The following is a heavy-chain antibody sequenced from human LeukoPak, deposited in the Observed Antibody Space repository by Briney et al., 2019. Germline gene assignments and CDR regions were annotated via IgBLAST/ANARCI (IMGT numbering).Heavy chain of an antibody. CDR2: IHTSGST. D-gene: IGHD3-10*01. CDR1: GGSISTYY. Sequence: PSETLSLTCTVSGGSISTYYWSWIRQPAGKGLEWIGRIHTSGSTNYNPSLKSRVTMSVDTSKNQFSLTLNSVTAADTAVYYCARDAGGSGRHYYYGMDVWGQGTTVTVSS. CDR3: ARDAGGSGRHYYYGMDV. V-gene: IGHV4-4*07. J-gene: IGHJ6*02.